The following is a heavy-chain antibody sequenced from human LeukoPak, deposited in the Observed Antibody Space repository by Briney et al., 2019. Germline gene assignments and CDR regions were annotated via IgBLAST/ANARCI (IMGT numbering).Heavy chain of an antibody. CDR2: IYTSGST. Sequence: PSETQSLTCTVSGGSISSYYWSWIRQPAGNGLEWIGRIYTSGSTNYNPSLKSRVTMSVDTSKNQFSLKLSSVTAADTAVYYCAREPPRRNIVVVVAATVEAFDIWGQGTMVTVSS. D-gene: IGHD2-15*01. CDR1: GGSISSYY. CDR3: AREPPRRNIVVVVAATVEAFDI. V-gene: IGHV4-4*07. J-gene: IGHJ3*02.